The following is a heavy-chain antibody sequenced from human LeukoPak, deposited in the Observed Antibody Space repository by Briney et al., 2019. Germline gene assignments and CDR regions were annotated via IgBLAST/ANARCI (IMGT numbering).Heavy chain of an antibody. CDR1: GGSISSGDYY. CDR2: IYYSGST. CDR3: AREGNYYDSSDTGGY. D-gene: IGHD3-22*01. Sequence: KPSETLSVTCTVSGGSISSGDYYWSWIRQPPGKGLEWIGYIYYSGSTYYNPSLKSRVTISVDTSKNQFSLKLSSVTAADTAVYYCAREGNYYDSSDTGGYWGQGTLVTVSS. J-gene: IGHJ4*02. V-gene: IGHV4-30-4*01.